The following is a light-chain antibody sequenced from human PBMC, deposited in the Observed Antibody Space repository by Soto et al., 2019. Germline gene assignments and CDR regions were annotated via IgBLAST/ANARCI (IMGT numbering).Light chain of an antibody. Sequence: QSVLTQPPSVSGAPGQRVTISCTGSSSNIGAGYDVHWYQQLPGTAPKLLIYGSSNRPSGVPDRFSGSKSGTSASLAITGRQAEDEADYYCRSYDTSLSGAVFGGGTKLTVL. CDR1: SSNIGAGYD. V-gene: IGLV1-40*01. CDR3: RSYDTSLSGAV. J-gene: IGLJ2*01. CDR2: GSS.